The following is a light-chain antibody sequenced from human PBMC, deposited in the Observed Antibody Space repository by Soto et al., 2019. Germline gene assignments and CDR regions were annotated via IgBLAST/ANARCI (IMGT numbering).Light chain of an antibody. V-gene: IGKV1-39*01. CDR2: ASS. J-gene: IGKJ1*01. CDR1: QTISTY. CDR3: QQTYSTPWT. Sequence: DIQMTQSLSSLSASVGDRVTITCRASQTISTYLNWYQEKPGKAPNLLIYASSILQSGVPSRFSGSGSGTDFTLTISSLQPEDFATYYCQQTYSTPWTFGQGTKVEIK.